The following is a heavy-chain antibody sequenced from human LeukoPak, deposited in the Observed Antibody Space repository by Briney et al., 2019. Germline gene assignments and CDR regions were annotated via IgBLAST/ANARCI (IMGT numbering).Heavy chain of an antibody. CDR3: ASPPGYCSSTSCYGLDY. CDR2: IYSGGST. V-gene: IGHV3-66*01. J-gene: IGHJ4*02. CDR1: GFTVGSNY. D-gene: IGHD2-2*01. Sequence: GGSLRLSCAASGFTVGSNYMSWVRQAPGKGLEWVSVIYSGGSTYYADSVKGRFTISRDNSKNTLYLQMNSLRAEDTAVYYCASPPGYCSSTSCYGLDYWGQGTLVTVSS.